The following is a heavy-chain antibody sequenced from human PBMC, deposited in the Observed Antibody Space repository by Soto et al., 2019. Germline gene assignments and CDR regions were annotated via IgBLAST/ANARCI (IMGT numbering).Heavy chain of an antibody. Sequence: PGGSLRLSCVGSGFTFSTYSINLVRQAPGKGLECVSSISSRSDIYYADSVKGRFTISRDNAKNSVSLQMNSLRAEDTAVYYCAREYTAWPLAYGLDVWGQGTTVTVSS. D-gene: IGHD2-2*02. CDR3: AREYTAWPLAYGLDV. V-gene: IGHV3-21*01. CDR2: ISSRSDI. J-gene: IGHJ6*02. CDR1: GFTFSTYS.